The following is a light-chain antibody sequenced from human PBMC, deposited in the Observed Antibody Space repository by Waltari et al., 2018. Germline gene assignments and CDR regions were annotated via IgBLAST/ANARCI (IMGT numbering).Light chain of an antibody. J-gene: IGKJ1*01. CDR3: QQYRTNPWA. CDR1: QNINSW. CDR2: KAS. V-gene: IGKV1-5*03. Sequence: DIQMTQSPSILSASVGDRVTFTCRASQNINSWLAWYQQKPGMAPKLLISKASTLESGVPSRFSGSGSGTEFTLTISSLQPDDLATYYCQQYRTNPWAFGQGTKV.